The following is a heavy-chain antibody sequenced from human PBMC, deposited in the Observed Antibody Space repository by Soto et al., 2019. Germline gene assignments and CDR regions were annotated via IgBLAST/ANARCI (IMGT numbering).Heavy chain of an antibody. D-gene: IGHD3-10*01. CDR2: INPNSGGT. V-gene: IGHV1-2*02. CDR1: GYTFTGYY. Sequence: ASVKVSCKASGYTFTGYYMHWVRQAPGQGLEWMGWINPNSGGTNYAQKFQGRVTMTRDTSISTAYMELSRLRSDDTAVYYCARDSGEIWFGELSHYYYGMDVWGQGTTVTVS. J-gene: IGHJ6*02. CDR3: ARDSGEIWFGELSHYYYGMDV.